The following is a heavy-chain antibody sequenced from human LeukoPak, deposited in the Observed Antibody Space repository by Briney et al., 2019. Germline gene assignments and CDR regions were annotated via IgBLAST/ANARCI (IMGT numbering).Heavy chain of an antibody. CDR3: ARVGILRKALDY. V-gene: IGHV1-8*01. CDR1: GYTFTSYD. J-gene: IGHJ4*02. Sequence: ASVKVSCKASGYTFTSYDINWVRQATGQGLEWMGWMNPNSGNTGYAQKFQGRVTMTRNTSISTAYMELSSLRSEDTAVYYCARVGILRKALDYWGQGTLVTVFS. D-gene: IGHD4-17*01. CDR2: MNPNSGNT.